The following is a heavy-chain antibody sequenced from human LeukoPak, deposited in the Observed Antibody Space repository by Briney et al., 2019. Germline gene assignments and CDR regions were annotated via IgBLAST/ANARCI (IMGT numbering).Heavy chain of an antibody. CDR1: GFIFSSYD. Sequence: PGGSLRLSCVGSGFIFSSYDMGWVRQAPGKGLEWVAVIWYDGSNKIYADSVKGRFTISRDNSKNTLYLQMNSLRAEDTAVYYCAKERAAAIEGYFDYWGQGTLVTVSS. CDR2: IWYDGSNK. CDR3: AKERAAAIEGYFDY. J-gene: IGHJ4*02. D-gene: IGHD6-13*01. V-gene: IGHV3-33*06.